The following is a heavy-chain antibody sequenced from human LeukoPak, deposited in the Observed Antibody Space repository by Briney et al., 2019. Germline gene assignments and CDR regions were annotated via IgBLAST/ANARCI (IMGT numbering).Heavy chain of an antibody. D-gene: IGHD2-2*01. CDR1: GFTFSSYG. CDR2: IRYDGSNK. CDR3: AKGAEGDIVVLPAAANFDY. V-gene: IGHV3-30*02. Sequence: PGGSLRLSCAASGFTFSSYGMHWVRQAPGKGLEWVAFIRYDGSNKYYADSVKGRFTISRDNSKNTLYLQMNSLRAEDTAVYYCAKGAEGDIVVLPAAANFDYWGQGTLVTVSS. J-gene: IGHJ4*02.